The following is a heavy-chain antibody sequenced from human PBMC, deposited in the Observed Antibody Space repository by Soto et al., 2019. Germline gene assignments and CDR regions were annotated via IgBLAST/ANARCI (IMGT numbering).Heavy chain of an antibody. CDR2: IYYSGST. J-gene: IGHJ4*02. CDR3: ARAYGDYVFDY. CDR1: GGSISSYY. D-gene: IGHD4-17*01. Sequence: QVQLQESGPGLVKPSETLSLTCTVSGGSISSYYWSWIRQPPGKGLEWIGYIYYSGSTNYNPSLKSRVNISVDTSKNQFSLKLSSVTAADTAVYYCARAYGDYVFDYWGQGTLVTVSS. V-gene: IGHV4-59*01.